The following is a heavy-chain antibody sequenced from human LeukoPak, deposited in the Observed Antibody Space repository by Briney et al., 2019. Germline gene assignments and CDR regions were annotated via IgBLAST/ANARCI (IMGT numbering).Heavy chain of an antibody. J-gene: IGHJ4*02. CDR2: IIPIFGTA. CDR1: GGTFSSYA. D-gene: IGHD2-21*02. V-gene: IGHV1-69*01. Sequence: ASVTVSCKASGGTFSSYAISWVRQAPGQGLEWMGGIIPIFGTANYAQKFQGRVTITADESTSTAYMELSSLRSEDTAVYYCARDHYHKVHSVMVTAPDYWGQGTLVIVSS. CDR3: ARDHYHKVHSVMVTAPDY.